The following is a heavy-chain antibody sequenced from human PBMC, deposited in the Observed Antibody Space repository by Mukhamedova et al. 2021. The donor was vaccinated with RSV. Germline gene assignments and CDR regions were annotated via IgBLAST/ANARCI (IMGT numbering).Heavy chain of an antibody. D-gene: IGHD3-3*01. V-gene: IGHV1-69*06. J-gene: IGHJ4*01. CDR3: ARDSITFFGVVISWFDY. CDR2: IIPIFGTA. Sequence: GQAPGQGLEWMGGIIPIFGTANYVQKFQGRVTITADKSTSTAYMELSSLRSEDTAVYYCARDSITFFGVVISWFDYWVHGTLVTVSS.